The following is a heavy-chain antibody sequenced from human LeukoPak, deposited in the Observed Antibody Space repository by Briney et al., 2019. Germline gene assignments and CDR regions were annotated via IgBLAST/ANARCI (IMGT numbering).Heavy chain of an antibody. CDR3: SEKFAPAPFYLYF. Sequence: PGGSLSLSCVASGFTFSDYDMTWVRQAPGKGLEYVSSIGAGYYTFYAGSVKGRFSISRDNSKNTLYLHMNNLRADDTAVYFCSEKFAPAPFYLYFWGPGSLVTVSS. V-gene: IGHV3-23*01. CDR2: IGAGYYT. J-gene: IGHJ4*01. D-gene: IGHD2-21*01. CDR1: GFTFSDYD.